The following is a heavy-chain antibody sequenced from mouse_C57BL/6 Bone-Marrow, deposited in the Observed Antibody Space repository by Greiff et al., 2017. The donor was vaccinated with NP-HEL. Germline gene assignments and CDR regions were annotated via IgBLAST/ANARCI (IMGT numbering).Heavy chain of an antibody. CDR2: IWRGGST. V-gene: IGHV2-5*01. J-gene: IGHJ1*03. CDR3: ARALGGGYAYFDV. Sequence: VQLQQSGPGLVQPSQSLSITCTVSGFSLTSYGVHWVRQSPGKGLEWLGVIWRGGSTDYNVAFMSRLSITKDNSKSQVFFKMNRLHADDTAIYFCARALGGGYAYFDVWGTGTTVTVSS. D-gene: IGHD2-2*01. CDR1: GFSLTSYG.